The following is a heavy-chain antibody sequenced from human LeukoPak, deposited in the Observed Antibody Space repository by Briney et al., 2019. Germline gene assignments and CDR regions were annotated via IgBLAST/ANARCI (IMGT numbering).Heavy chain of an antibody. CDR1: GFTFSSYD. V-gene: IGHV3-48*01. CDR3: VRRFDY. J-gene: IGHJ4*02. Sequence: PGGSLRLSCAASGFTFSSYDMNWVRQAPGKGLEWVSYISSSTRAIYYADSVKGRFTISRDNAKNSLYLQMNSLRAEDTAVYYCVRRFDYWGQGTLVTVSS. CDR2: ISSSTRAI.